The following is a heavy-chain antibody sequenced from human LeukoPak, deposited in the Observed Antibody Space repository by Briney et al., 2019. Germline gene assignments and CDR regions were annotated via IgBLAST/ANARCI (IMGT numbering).Heavy chain of an antibody. Sequence: SETLSLTCAVYGGSFSGYYWSWIRQPPGKGLEWIGEINHSGSTNYNPSLKSRVTISVDTSKNQFSLKLSSVTAADTVVYYCARDGTAVVTAFGDYGMDVWGQGTTVTVSS. V-gene: IGHV4-34*01. CDR3: ARDGTAVVTAFGDYGMDV. CDR1: GGSFSGYY. CDR2: INHSGST. J-gene: IGHJ6*02. D-gene: IGHD2-21*02.